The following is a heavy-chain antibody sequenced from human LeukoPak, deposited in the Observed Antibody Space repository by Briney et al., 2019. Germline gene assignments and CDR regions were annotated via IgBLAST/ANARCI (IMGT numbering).Heavy chain of an antibody. J-gene: IGHJ5*02. CDR3: AREQNVLLVPVAIPNSFDL. Sequence: PSETLSLTCTVSGDSISSGTYYWTWIRQPAGKGLEWIGQISRSGSTNYNPSLKRRVTISVDTSKNQFSLELRSAAAADTAVYYCAREQNVLLVPVAIPNSFDLWGQGTLVTVSS. V-gene: IGHV4-61*09. CDR1: GDSISSGTYY. CDR2: ISRSGST. D-gene: IGHD4-23*01.